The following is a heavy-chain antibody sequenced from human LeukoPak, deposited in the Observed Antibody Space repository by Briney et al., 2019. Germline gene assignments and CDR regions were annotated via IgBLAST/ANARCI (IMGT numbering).Heavy chain of an antibody. D-gene: IGHD2-15*01. CDR1: GFTFSSYT. CDR2: ISSSSSYI. V-gene: IGHV3-21*01. CDR3: ARVVASGYYYYYYMDV. Sequence: GGSLRLSCAASGFTFSSYTMNWVRQAPGKGLEWVSSISSSSSYIYYADSVKGRLTISRDNAKNSLYLQMNSLRAEDTAVYYCARVVASGYYYYYYMDVWGKGNTVTISS. J-gene: IGHJ6*03.